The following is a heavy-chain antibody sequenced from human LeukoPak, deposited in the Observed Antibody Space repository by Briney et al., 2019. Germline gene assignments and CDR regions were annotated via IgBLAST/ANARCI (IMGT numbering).Heavy chain of an antibody. D-gene: IGHD4-17*01. CDR2: IYPGDSDT. Sequence: GESLKISCKGSGYSFSSYWIGWVRQMPGKGLEWMGIIYPGDSDTRYSPSFQGQVTISADKSISTAYLQWSSLKASDTAMYYCARASTTVTYYSAMGVWGQGTTVTVSS. V-gene: IGHV5-51*01. CDR3: ARASTTVTYYSAMGV. CDR1: GYSFSSYW. J-gene: IGHJ6*02.